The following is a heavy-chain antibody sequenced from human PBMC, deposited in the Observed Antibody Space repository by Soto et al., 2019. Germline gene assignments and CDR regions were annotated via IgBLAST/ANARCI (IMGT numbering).Heavy chain of an antibody. CDR3: ASGRGYDLLTGYYPYFDY. D-gene: IGHD3-9*01. Sequence: EVQLVESGGGLAQPGRSLRLSCAASGFIFDDYAMHWVRQAPGRGLEWVSGISWNSGSIGYADSVKGRFTISRDNAKKSLYLQMNSLRAEDTALYYCASGRGYDLLTGYYPYFDYWGQGTLVTVSS. V-gene: IGHV3-9*01. CDR2: ISWNSGSI. J-gene: IGHJ4*02. CDR1: GFIFDDYA.